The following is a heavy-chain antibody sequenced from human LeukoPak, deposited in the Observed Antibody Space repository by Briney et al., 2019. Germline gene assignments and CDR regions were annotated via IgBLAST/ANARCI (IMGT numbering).Heavy chain of an antibody. D-gene: IGHD3-22*01. CDR2: IIPIFGTA. CDR3: ARDRGGYYYDSSGPFDY. V-gene: IGHV1-69*13. CDR1: GGTFSSYA. Sequence: GASVKVSCKASGGTFSSYAISWVRQAPGQGLEWMGGIIPIFGTANYAQKFQGRVTITADESTSTAYMELSSLRSEDTAVYYCARDRGGYYYDSSGPFDYWGQGTLVTVSS. J-gene: IGHJ4*02.